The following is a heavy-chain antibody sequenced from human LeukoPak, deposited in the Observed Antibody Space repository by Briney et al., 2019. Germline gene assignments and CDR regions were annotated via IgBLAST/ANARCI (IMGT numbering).Heavy chain of an antibody. CDR1: GYTFTSYY. D-gene: IGHD6-13*01. CDR2: INPSGGST. J-gene: IGHJ4*02. Sequence: ASVKVSCKASGYTFTSYYMHWVRQAPGQGLEWMGIINPSGGSTSYAQKFQGRVTMTRDTSTSTAYMELSSLRSEDTAVYYCARSNRLAAAGTIGSPPFDYWGQGTLVTVSS. V-gene: IGHV1-46*01. CDR3: ARSNRLAAAGTIGSPPFDY.